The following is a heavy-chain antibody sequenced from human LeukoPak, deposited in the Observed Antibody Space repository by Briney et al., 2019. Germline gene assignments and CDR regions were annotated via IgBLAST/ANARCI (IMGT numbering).Heavy chain of an antibody. CDR1: GFTFSSYE. D-gene: IGHD6-19*01. V-gene: IGHV3-48*03. Sequence: GGSLRLSCAASGFTFSSYEMNWVRQAPGKGLEWVSYISSSGSTIYYADSVRGRFTISRDNAKNSLYLQMNSLRAEDTAVYYCARVGIAVAGYHYYYYMDVWGKGTTVTVSS. CDR2: ISSSGSTI. J-gene: IGHJ6*03. CDR3: ARVGIAVAGYHYYYYMDV.